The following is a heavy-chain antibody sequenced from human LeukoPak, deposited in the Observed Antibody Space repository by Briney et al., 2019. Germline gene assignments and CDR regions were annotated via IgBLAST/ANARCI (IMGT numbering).Heavy chain of an antibody. Sequence: VGSLALSCAASGFTFSDYSMNWVRQAPGKGLEWVSSISSSRSYKYYADSVKGSFTISRDNAKNSLYLQMNGLRAEDTAVYYCARDLFYCDSSGGYWGHGNLVAVSS. J-gene: IGHJ4*03. CDR1: GFTFSDYS. D-gene: IGHD3-22*01. CDR2: ISSSRSYK. V-gene: IGHV3-21*01. CDR3: ARDLFYCDSSGGY.